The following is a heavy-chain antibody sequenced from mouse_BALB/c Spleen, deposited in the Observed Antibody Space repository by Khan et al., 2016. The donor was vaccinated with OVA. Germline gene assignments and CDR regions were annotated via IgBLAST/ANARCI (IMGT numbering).Heavy chain of an antibody. V-gene: IGHV1-77*01. J-gene: IGHJ4*01. CDR1: GYTFTAYD. D-gene: IGHD2-4*01. Sequence: QVQLKESGPELVKPGASVKISCTASGYTFTAYDIHWVSQRPGQGLEWLGFIYPGGDSTYYNENLRGRATLTADKSSNTAYMQLSSLTSEKAAVYVCEREGLRGVAMDYWGQGTSVTVSA. CDR2: IYPGGDST. CDR3: EREGLRGVAMDY.